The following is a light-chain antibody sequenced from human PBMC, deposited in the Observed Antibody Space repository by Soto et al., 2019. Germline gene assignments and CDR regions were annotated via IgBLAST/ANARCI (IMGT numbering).Light chain of an antibody. Sequence: EIVMTQSPATLSVSPGERSTRSCRASHRVSSYLAWYQQKPGQAPRLLIYGTSTRATGIPARFSGSGSGTEFTLTISSLQSEDFAVYYCQQYNNWPLTFGAGTKLDIK. J-gene: IGKJ4*01. CDR2: GTS. CDR1: HRVSSY. CDR3: QQYNNWPLT. V-gene: IGKV3-15*01.